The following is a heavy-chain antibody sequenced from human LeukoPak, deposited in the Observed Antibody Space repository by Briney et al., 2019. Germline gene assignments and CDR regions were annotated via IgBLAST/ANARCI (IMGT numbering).Heavy chain of an antibody. CDR2: ISSSSSTI. CDR3: ARETRVRWTDY. CDR1: GFTFSRYW. J-gene: IGHJ4*02. D-gene: IGHD5-24*01. Sequence: PGGSLRLSCVVSGFTFSRYWMSWVRQAPGKGLEWVSYISSSSSTIYYADSVKGRFTISRDNAKNSLYLQMNSLRAEDTAVYYCARETRVRWTDYWGQGILVTVSS. V-gene: IGHV3-48*04.